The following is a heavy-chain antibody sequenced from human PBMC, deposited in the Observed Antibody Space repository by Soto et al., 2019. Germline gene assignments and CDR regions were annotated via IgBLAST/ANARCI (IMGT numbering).Heavy chain of an antibody. CDR1: GYTFTSYD. CDR3: AIVPAAKRDYYYYYYMDV. V-gene: IGHV1-8*01. D-gene: IGHD2-2*01. J-gene: IGHJ6*03. Sequence: ASVKFSCTASGYTFTSYDINWVRQATGQGLEWMGWMNPNSGNTGYAQKFQGRVTMTRNTSISTAYMELSSLRSEDTAVYYCAIVPAAKRDYYYYYYMDVWGKGTTVTVSS. CDR2: MNPNSGNT.